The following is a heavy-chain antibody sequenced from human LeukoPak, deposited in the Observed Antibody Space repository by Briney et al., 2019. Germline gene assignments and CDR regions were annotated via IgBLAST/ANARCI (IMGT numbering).Heavy chain of an antibody. CDR3: ARQRDGYSFDY. J-gene: IGHJ4*02. Sequence: GESLKISCQASGYTFTSYWIAWVRQMPGKGLEWMGIIYPGDSDTRYSPSFQGQVTISADKSSNTASLQWSSLRASDTAMCYCARQRDGYSFDYWGQGTLVTVSS. CDR1: GYTFTSYW. V-gene: IGHV5-51*01. D-gene: IGHD5-24*01. CDR2: IYPGDSDT.